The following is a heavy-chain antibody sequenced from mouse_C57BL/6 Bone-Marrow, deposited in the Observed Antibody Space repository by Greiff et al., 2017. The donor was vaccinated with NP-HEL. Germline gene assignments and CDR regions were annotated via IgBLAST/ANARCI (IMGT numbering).Heavy chain of an antibody. CDR1: GFNIKDDY. CDR2: IDPENGDT. CDR3: TTLRREAWFAY. V-gene: IGHV14-4*01. J-gene: IGHJ3*01. Sequence: EVQLQQSGAELVRPGASVKLSCTASGFNIKDDYMHWVKQRPEQGLEWIGWIDPENGDTEYASKFQGKATITADTSSNTAYLQLSSLTSEDTAVYYCTTLRREAWFAYWGQGTLVTVSA. D-gene: IGHD1-1*01.